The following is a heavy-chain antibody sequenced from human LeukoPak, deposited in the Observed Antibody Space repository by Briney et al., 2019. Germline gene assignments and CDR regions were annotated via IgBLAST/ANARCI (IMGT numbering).Heavy chain of an antibody. V-gene: IGHV4-31*03. D-gene: IGHD3-16*01. CDR2: IYYTGIT. CDR3: AASSGVTLGRF. CDR1: GGSIGSGAFY. Sequence: SETLSLTCTVSGGSIGSGAFYCNWIRQHPGKVLEWIGYIYYTGITSYNPSLRSRVTMSVDTSTNQVSLKLSSLTAADTAVYYCAASSGVTLGRFWGQGTLVTVSS. J-gene: IGHJ4*02.